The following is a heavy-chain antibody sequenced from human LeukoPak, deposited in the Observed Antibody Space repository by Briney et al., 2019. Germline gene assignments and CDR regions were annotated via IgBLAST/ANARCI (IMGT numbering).Heavy chain of an antibody. CDR2: VSSDGGTK. J-gene: IGHJ4*02. D-gene: IGHD6-19*01. CDR1: KVTFSNYG. V-gene: IGHV3-30*18. CDR3: AKVAVAGNFDY. Sequence: GRSLRLSCTASKVTFSNYGMQWVRQAPGKGLEWVAVVSSDGGTKYYADSVKGRFTISRDNSKNTLYLQMNSLRAEDTAVYYCAKVAVAGNFDYWGQGTLVTVSS.